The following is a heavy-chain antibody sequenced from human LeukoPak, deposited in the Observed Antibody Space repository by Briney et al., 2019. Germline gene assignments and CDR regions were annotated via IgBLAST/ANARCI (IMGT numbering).Heavy chain of an antibody. CDR2: IYYSGST. CDR1: GGSISSYY. D-gene: IGHD4/OR15-4a*01. J-gene: IGHJ3*02. V-gene: IGHV4-59*01. Sequence: SETLSLTCTVSGGSISSYYWSWIRQPPGKGLEWIGYIYYSGSTSYNPSLKSRVAISVDTSKNQFSLKLSSVTAADTAVYYCAREVLLGDAFDIWGQGTMVTVSS. CDR3: AREVLLGDAFDI.